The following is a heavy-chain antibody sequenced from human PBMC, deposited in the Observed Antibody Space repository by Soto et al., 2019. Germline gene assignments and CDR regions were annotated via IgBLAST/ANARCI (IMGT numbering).Heavy chain of an antibody. CDR1: GFNFGNFG. J-gene: IGHJ5*02. D-gene: IGHD3-3*02. CDR2: ITNTGGAT. CDR3: ARNPRSDIFGVRPIVENXLDP. Sequence: GGSLRLSCAASGFNFGNFGMSWVRQAPGKGLQWVGSITNTGGATYHRDSVKGRFIVSRDNSKNVLFLLMRGLGVEDTALYFCARNPRSDIFGVRPIVENXLDPLGRGALVXVXS. V-gene: IGHV3-23*01.